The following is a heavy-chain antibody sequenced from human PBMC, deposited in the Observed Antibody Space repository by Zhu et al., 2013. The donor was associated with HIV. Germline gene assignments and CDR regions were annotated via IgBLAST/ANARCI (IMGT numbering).Heavy chain of an antibody. CDR1: GFTFSNAW. Sequence: EVQLVESGGGLVKPGGSLTLSCAASGFTFSNAWMSWVRQAPGKGLEWVGRIKSKADGGTTYYAAPVKGRFTISRDDSKNTLYLQMNSLKTEDTAVYYCTTDIPYYFDYWGQGTLVTVSS. V-gene: IGHV3-15*01. CDR2: IKSKADGGTT. CDR3: TTDIPYYFDY. J-gene: IGHJ4*02.